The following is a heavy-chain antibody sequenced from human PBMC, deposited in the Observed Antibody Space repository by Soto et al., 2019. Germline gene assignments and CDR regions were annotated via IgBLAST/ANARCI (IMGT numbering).Heavy chain of an antibody. CDR2: IYYSGST. J-gene: IGHJ6*03. CDR3: VRSVVRGVIIQESYYYYYYYMDV. Sequence: SETLSLTCTVSGGSISSYYWSWIRQPPGKGLEWIGYIYYSGSTNYNPSLKSRVTISLDTSKNQFSLKLSSVTAADTAVYYCVRSVVRGVIIQESYYYYYYYMDVWGKGTTVTVSS. CDR1: GGSISSYY. D-gene: IGHD3-10*01. V-gene: IGHV4-59*08.